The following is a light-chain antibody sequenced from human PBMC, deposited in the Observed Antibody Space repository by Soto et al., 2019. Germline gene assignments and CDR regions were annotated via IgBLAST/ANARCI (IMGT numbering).Light chain of an antibody. V-gene: IGKV3-20*01. CDR2: GAS. CDR3: QRYGSSPPFT. J-gene: IGKJ2*01. Sequence: EIVLTQSPGTLSLSPGERATLSCRASQRVSSSYLAWYQQKPGQAPRLLIYGASSRATGIPDRFSGSGSGTDFTITISRLEPEDFAVYFCQRYGSSPPFTFGQGTKVEL. CDR1: QRVSSSY.